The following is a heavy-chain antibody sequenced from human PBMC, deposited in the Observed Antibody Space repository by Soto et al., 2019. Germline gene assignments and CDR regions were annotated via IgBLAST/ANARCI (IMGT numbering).Heavy chain of an antibody. J-gene: IGHJ2*01. CDR1: GISLSTSGVG. CDR3: AHSYLSRWYFDL. V-gene: IGHV2-5*02. Sequence: QITLKESGPTLVKPTQTLTLTCTFSGISLSTSGVGVGCIRQPPGKALEWLALNYWDDDKRYSPSLKSRLTITKDTSKNQVVLTMTNMDPVDTATYYCAHSYLSRWYFDLWGRGTLVTVSS. CDR2: NYWDDDK. D-gene: IGHD3-16*02.